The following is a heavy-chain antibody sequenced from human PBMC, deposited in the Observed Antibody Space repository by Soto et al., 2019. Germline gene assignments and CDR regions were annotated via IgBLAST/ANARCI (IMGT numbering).Heavy chain of an antibody. D-gene: IGHD3-3*01. CDR3: AKDMGDVWSGILYYYYGMDV. J-gene: IGHJ6*02. V-gene: IGHV3-30*18. CDR2: ISYDGSNK. Sequence: PXGSLKRSCAASGFTCSSYGMHWVRQAPGKGLEWVAVISYDGSNKYYADSVKGRFTISRDNSKNTLYLQMNSLRAEDTAVYYCAKDMGDVWSGILYYYYGMDVWGQGTAVTVS. CDR1: GFTCSSYG.